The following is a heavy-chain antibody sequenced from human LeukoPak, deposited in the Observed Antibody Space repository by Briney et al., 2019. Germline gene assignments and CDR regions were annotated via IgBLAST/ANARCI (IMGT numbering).Heavy chain of an antibody. Sequence: PGGSLRLSCAASGFTFSSYSMNWVRQAPGKGLEWVSNINDNGGQRHYADSVKGRFTISRDNSKNTLFLQMDGLRAEDTAVYYCAKTQWKVGATDYFDYWGQGILVTVSS. CDR2: INDNGGQR. J-gene: IGHJ4*02. D-gene: IGHD1-26*01. V-gene: IGHV3-23*01. CDR1: GFTFSSYS. CDR3: AKTQWKVGATDYFDY.